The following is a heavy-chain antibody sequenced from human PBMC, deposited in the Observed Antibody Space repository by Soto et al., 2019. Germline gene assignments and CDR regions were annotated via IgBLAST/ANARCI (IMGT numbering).Heavy chain of an antibody. V-gene: IGHV3-48*02. J-gene: IGHJ6*02. CDR3: ARVVVVIPPGYYYAMDV. CDR2: ITSSSDTI. Sequence: PGGSLRPSCPGSGFAFSRCHMSWVRQAPGRGLEWVAYITSSSDTIYYSDSVKGRFTISRDNGKNSLFLQMNSLRDEDTAVYYCARVVVVIPPGYYYAMDVWGQGTTVTVSS. D-gene: IGHD3-22*01. CDR1: GFAFSRCH.